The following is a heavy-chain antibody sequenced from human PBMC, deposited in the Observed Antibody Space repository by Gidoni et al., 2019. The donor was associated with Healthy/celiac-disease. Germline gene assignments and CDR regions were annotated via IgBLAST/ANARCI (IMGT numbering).Heavy chain of an antibody. Sequence: EVLLLESGGGLVQPGGSLRLSCAASGFIFSSYAISWVPQAPGKGREWVTASSGSGGSTYYADSVKGRFTISRDNSKNTLYRKMNSLRAEDTAVYYCAKAYCSGGSCYTRGYYFDYWGQGTLVTVSS. CDR2: SSGSGGST. CDR1: GFIFSSYA. V-gene: IGHV3-23*01. J-gene: IGHJ4*02. CDR3: AKAYCSGGSCYTRGYYFDY. D-gene: IGHD2-15*01.